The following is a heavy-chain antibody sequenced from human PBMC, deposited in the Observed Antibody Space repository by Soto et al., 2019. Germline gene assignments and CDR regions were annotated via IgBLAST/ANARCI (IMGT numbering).Heavy chain of an antibody. CDR3: ARGIAAAAARGMDV. Sequence: GASVKVSCKASGDTFTGYYMHWVRQAPGQGLEWMGWINPNSGGTNYAQKFQGWVTMTRDTSISTAYMELSRLRSDDTAVYYCARGIAAAAARGMDVCGKGSSVTGAS. J-gene: IGHJ6*04. CDR1: GDTFTGYY. D-gene: IGHD6-13*01. CDR2: INPNSGGT. V-gene: IGHV1-2*04.